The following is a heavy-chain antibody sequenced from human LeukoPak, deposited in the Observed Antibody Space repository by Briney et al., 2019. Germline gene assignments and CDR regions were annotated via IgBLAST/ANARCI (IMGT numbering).Heavy chain of an antibody. J-gene: IGHJ3*01. D-gene: IGHD4-23*01. CDR3: AAEGRPTVVTFRKGAVDL. V-gene: IGHV3-48*03. Sequence: GGSLRLSCAASGFSFRTYEMTWVRQAPGKGLEWVSHISTSGSTINYADSVKGRFTISRDNAKNSLYLQMNSLRAEDTAVYYCAAEGRPTVVTFRKGAVDLWGQGTMVTVSS. CDR2: ISTSGSTI. CDR1: GFSFRTYE.